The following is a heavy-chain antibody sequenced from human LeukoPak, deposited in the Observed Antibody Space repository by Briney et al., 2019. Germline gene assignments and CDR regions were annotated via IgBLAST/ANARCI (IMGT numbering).Heavy chain of an antibody. Sequence: GGSLRLSCAASGFTFSSYWMIWVRQAPGKGLEWVANIKQDGSEKYYVDSVKGRFTISRDNAKNSLYLQMNSLRAEDTAVYYCARDRYYGSGSYYLGDYWGQGTLVTVSS. CDR2: IKQDGSEK. CDR3: ARDRYYGSGSYYLGDY. J-gene: IGHJ4*02. D-gene: IGHD3-10*01. CDR1: GFTFSSYW. V-gene: IGHV3-7*01.